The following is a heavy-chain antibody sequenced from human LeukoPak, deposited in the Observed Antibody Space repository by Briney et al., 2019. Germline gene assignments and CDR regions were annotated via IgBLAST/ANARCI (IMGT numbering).Heavy chain of an antibody. J-gene: IGHJ6*03. V-gene: IGHV1-69*13. D-gene: IGHD5-18*01. Sequence: ASVKVSCKASGGTFSSYTISWVRQAPGQGLEWMGGIIPIFGTANYAQKFQGRVTITADESTSTAYIELSSLRSEDTAVYYCARTAMVRDYYYYYMDVWGKGTTVTVSS. CDR2: IIPIFGTA. CDR3: ARTAMVRDYYYYYMDV. CDR1: GGTFSSYT.